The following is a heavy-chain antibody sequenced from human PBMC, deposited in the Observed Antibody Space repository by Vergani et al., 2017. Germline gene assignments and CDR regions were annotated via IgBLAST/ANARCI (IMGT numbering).Heavy chain of an antibody. V-gene: IGHV3-13*01. D-gene: IGHD4-11*01. J-gene: IGHJ1*01. Sequence: EVQLVESGGGLVQPGGSLRLSCAASGFTFSSYDMHWVRQATGKGLEWVSAIGTAGDTYYPGSVKGRFTISRENAKNSLYLQMNSLRAEDTAVYYCARDRAVTPEYFQHWGQGTLVTVSS. CDR2: IGTAGDT. CDR3: ARDRAVTPEYFQH. CDR1: GFTFSSYD.